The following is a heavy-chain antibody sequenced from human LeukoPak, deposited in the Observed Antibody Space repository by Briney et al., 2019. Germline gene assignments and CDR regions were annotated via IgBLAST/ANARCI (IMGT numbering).Heavy chain of an antibody. CDR3: ARDEVVYASYFDP. D-gene: IGHD2-8*02. V-gene: IGHV3-11*04. CDR2: ISNSGSVS. CDR1: GFTFSDYY. Sequence: GGSLRLSCAASGFTFSDYYMSWIRQAPGKGLEWILYISNSGSVSYYADSVKGRFTISRDNAKNSLYLQMNSLRAEDTAVYYCARDEVVYASYFDPWGQGTLVTVSS. J-gene: IGHJ5*02.